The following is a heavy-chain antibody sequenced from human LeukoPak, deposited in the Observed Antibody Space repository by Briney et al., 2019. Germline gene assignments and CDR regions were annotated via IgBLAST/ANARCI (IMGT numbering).Heavy chain of an antibody. CDR3: AKSGRGIPVVFDYFDY. CDR1: GFTFNNYA. V-gene: IGHV3-23*01. J-gene: IGHJ4*02. D-gene: IGHD6-19*01. CDR2: ISASGAST. Sequence: GGSLRLSCTASGFTFNNYAMNWVRQAPGKGLEWVSTISASGASTFYADSLKGRFTISRDNSKKTLFLQMHSLRAEDTAVYFCAKSGRGIPVVFDYFDYWGQGTLVTVSS.